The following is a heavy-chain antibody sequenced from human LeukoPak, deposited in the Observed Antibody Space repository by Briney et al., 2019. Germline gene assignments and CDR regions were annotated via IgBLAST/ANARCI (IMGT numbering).Heavy chain of an antibody. CDR2: IIPIFGTA. CDR3: ARPPTSRITIFGVVTLYFDY. CDR1: GGTFSSYA. V-gene: IGHV1-69*05. J-gene: IGHJ4*02. D-gene: IGHD3-3*01. Sequence: SVKVSCKASGGTFSSYAISWVRQAPGQGLEWMGGIIPIFGTANYAQKLQGRVTMTTDTSTSTAYMELRSLRSDDTAVYYCARPPTSRITIFGVVTLYFDYWGQGTLVTVSS.